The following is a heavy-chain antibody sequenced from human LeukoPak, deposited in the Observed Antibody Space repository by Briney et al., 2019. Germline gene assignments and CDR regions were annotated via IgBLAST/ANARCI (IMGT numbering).Heavy chain of an antibody. V-gene: IGHV4-39*01. J-gene: IGHJ4*02. CDR1: GGSISSYY. Sequence: SESLSLTCTVSGGSISSYYWGWIRQPPGKGLEWIGSIYYSGSTYYNPSLKSRVTISVDTSKNQFSLKLSSVTAADTAVYYCARHSDYDILTGYYRTPFDYWGQATLVTVSS. CDR3: ARHSDYDILTGYYRTPFDY. D-gene: IGHD3-9*01. CDR2: IYYSGST.